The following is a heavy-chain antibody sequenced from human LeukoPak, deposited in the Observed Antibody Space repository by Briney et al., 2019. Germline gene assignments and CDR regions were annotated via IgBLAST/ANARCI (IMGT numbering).Heavy chain of an antibody. CDR1: GFTFSSHW. D-gene: IGHD3-10*01. CDR3: ARLFSGSYYDGYYFDY. CDR2: IEQDGTEK. J-gene: IGHJ4*02. Sequence: TGGSLRLSCATSGFTFSSHWMSWVRQAPGKGLEWVAHIEQDGTEKNSVDSVKGRFTISRDNAKNSLYLQMNSLRAEDTAVYYCARLFSGSYYDGYYFDYWGQGTLVTVSS. V-gene: IGHV3-7*01.